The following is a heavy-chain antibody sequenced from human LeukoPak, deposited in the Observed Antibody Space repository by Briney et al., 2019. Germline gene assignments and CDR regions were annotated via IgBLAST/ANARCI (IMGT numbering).Heavy chain of an antibody. CDR3: AREAVVRGVTDKISYYYYMDV. CDR1: GYTFTGYY. D-gene: IGHD3-10*01. Sequence: ASVKVSCKASGYTFTGYYMHWVRQAPGQGLEWMGWINPNSGGTNYAQKSQGRVTMTRDTSISTAYMELSRLRSDDTAVYYCAREAVVRGVTDKISYYYYMDVWGKGTTVTISS. V-gene: IGHV1-2*02. CDR2: INPNSGGT. J-gene: IGHJ6*03.